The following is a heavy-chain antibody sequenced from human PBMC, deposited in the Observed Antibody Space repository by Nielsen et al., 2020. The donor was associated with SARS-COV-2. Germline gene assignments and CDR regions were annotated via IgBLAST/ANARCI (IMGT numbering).Heavy chain of an antibody. CDR2: IIPIFGTA. J-gene: IGHJ6*02. CDR3: ARERCSGGSCVQEYYYYYGMYV. V-gene: IGHV1-69*01. D-gene: IGHD2-15*01. Sequence: WVRQAPGQGLAWMGVIIPIFGTANYAQKFQGRVTITADESTSTAYMELSSLRSEDTAVYYCARERCSGGSCVQEYYYYYGMYVWGQGTTVTVSS.